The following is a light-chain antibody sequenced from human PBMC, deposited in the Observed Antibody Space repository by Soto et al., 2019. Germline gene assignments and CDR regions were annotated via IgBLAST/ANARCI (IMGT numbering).Light chain of an antibody. CDR2: DVY. CDR3: CSYAGSFTYV. Sequence: QSVLTQPRSVSGSPGQSVSISCTGTRSDVGRYNYVSWYQQHPGKAPKLLIFDVYKRPSGVPDRFSGSKSGNTASLTISGLQAEDEAVYYCCSYAGSFTYVIGSGTKVTVL. CDR1: RSDVGRYNY. V-gene: IGLV2-11*01. J-gene: IGLJ1*01.